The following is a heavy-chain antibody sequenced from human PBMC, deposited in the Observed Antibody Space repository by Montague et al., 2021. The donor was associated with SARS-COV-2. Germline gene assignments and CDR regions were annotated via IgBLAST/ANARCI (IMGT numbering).Heavy chain of an antibody. Sequence: SETLSLTCTVSGDSISTRDYYWGWLRQSPGKGLEWRGSNSYTGSYYYNPSIRSRVSFFMDTNKNHFSLSPSSATVADTAVYFWAGQLASYCATNKCYPYDFDGWGQGALVTVSS. CDR2: NSYTGSY. D-gene: IGHD2-8*01. CDR1: GDSISTRDYY. V-gene: IGHV4-39*01. J-gene: IGHJ4*02. CDR3: AGQLASYCATNKCYPYDFDG.